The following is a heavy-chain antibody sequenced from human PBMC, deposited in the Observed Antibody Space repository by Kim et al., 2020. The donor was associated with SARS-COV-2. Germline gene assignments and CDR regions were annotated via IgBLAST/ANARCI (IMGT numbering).Heavy chain of an antibody. CDR2: ISGNGEST. V-gene: IGHV3-23*01. CDR3: AKDVWGYSGMDA. J-gene: IGHJ6*02. Sequence: WGSLRLSCAASGFTFSTNAMGWVRQAPGRGLEWVSSISGNGESTFYADSVRGRFTISRDISKSTLYLQMNSLRAEDTALYYCAKDVWGYSGMDAWGQGTTVTVSS. CDR1: GFTFSTNA. D-gene: IGHD3-16*02.